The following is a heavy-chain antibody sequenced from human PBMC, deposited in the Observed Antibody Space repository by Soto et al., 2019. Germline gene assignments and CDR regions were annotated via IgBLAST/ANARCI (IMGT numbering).Heavy chain of an antibody. J-gene: IGHJ4*02. CDR2: IIPILGIA. CDR3: AHQRADTAMVMSY. CDR1: GGTFSSYT. Sequence: ASVKVSCKASGGTFSSYTISWVRQAPGQGLEWMGRIIPILGIANYAQKFQGRVTITADKSTSTAYMELSSLRSEDTAVYYCAHQRADTAMVMSYWGQGTLVTVPS. V-gene: IGHV1-69*02. D-gene: IGHD5-18*01.